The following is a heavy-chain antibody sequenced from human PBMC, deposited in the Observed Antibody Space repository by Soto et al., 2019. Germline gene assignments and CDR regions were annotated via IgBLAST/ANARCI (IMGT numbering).Heavy chain of an antibody. V-gene: IGHV3-23*01. CDR3: AKGSIGVLPASIIDP. D-gene: IGHD2-2*01. CDR1: GFTFISYA. CDR2: ISGSGGSI. J-gene: IGHJ5*02. Sequence: GGALRLSCAASGFTFISYAMSWVLQAPWKGLEWVSAISGSGGSIYYADSVKGRFTISRDNSKNTLYLQMNSLRAEDTAVYYCAKGSIGVLPASIIDPWGQGTLVTVSS.